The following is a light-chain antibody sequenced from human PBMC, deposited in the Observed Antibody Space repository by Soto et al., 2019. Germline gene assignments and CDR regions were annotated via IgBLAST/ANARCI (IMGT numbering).Light chain of an antibody. CDR1: QSVSSN. J-gene: IGKJ1*01. V-gene: IGKV3-15*01. CDR3: QQYNNWPPT. CDR2: GAS. Sequence: EIVMTQSPATLSVSPGERATLSCRASQSVSSNLAWYQQKPGQAPRLLIYGASTRATGIPARFSGSGSGTEFTLTISSLPSEDFAVYYRQQYNNWPPTLGQGTKVEIK.